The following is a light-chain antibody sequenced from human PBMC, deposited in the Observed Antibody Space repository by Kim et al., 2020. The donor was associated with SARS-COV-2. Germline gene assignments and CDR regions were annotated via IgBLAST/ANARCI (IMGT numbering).Light chain of an antibody. CDR2: GAS. Sequence: WSPGRRATLSCRASQSFSRNYLAWYQQTLGQTPRLLIYGASTRAPGIPDRFSGSGSGADFTLTISSLGPEDFAVYYCQHYGGSRYTFGQGTKLEI. CDR3: QHYGGSRYT. CDR1: QSFSRNY. J-gene: IGKJ2*01. V-gene: IGKV3-20*01.